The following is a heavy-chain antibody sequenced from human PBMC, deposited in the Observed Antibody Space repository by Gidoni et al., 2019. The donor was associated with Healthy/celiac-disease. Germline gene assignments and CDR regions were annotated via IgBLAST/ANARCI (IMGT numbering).Heavy chain of an antibody. CDR1: GFSLSTSGVG. J-gene: IGHJ4*02. D-gene: IGHD3-22*01. Sequence: QITLKESGPTLVKPTQTLTLTCTFSGFSLSTSGVGVGWIRQPPGKALEWLALIYWNDDKRYSPSLKSRLTITKDTSKNQVVLTMTNMDPVDTATYYCARSNEYYYDSSGYHPYFDYWGQGTLVTVSS. CDR3: ARSNEYYYDSSGYHPYFDY. CDR2: IYWNDDK. V-gene: IGHV2-5*01.